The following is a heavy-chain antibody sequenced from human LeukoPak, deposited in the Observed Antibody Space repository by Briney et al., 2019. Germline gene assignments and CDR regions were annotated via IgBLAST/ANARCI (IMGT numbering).Heavy chain of an antibody. CDR1: GFTFSSYA. Sequence: GGSLRLSCAASGFTFSSYAIHWVRQAPGKGLGWVAFISYDGSNKYYADSVKGRFTISRDNSQNTLYLQMNSLRAEDTAVYYCARDTDGGGYNWGVVDYWGQGTLVTVSS. V-gene: IGHV3-30-3*01. CDR3: ARDTDGGGYNWGVVDY. CDR2: ISYDGSNK. J-gene: IGHJ4*02. D-gene: IGHD5-24*01.